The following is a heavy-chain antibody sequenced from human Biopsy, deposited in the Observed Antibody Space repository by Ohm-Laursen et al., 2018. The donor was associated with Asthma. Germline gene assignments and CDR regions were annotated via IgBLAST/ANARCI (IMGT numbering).Heavy chain of an antibody. V-gene: IGHV3-7*01. Sequence: SLRLSCSATGFTFGDYWMSWVRQVPGKGLEWVANIKHDGTEKNHVDSLKGRFTISRDNAKNSLYLQVNSLRAEDTAVYYCARTFHFWSPYHAEHYQLWGQGTLVTVPS. J-gene: IGHJ1*01. D-gene: IGHD3-3*02. CDR2: IKHDGTEK. CDR1: GFTFGDYW. CDR3: ARTFHFWSPYHAEHYQL.